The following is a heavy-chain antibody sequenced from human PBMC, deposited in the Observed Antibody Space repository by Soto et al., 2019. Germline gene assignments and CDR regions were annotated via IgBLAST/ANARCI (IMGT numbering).Heavy chain of an antibody. J-gene: IGHJ4*02. CDR3: ARSISRGTSFFDY. Sequence: PSETLSLTCTVSGGSISSGGYYWSWIRQHPGKGLEWIGYIYYSGSTYYNPSLKSRVTISVDTSKNQFSLRLSSVTAADTAVYYCARSISRGTSFFDYWGQGTLVTVSS. D-gene: IGHD3-16*01. V-gene: IGHV4-31*03. CDR1: GGSISSGGYY. CDR2: IYYSGST.